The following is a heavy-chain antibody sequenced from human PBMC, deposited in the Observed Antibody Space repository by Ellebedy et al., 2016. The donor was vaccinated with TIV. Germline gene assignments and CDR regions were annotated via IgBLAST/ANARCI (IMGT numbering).Heavy chain of an antibody. CDR2: ISRSSGHT. Sequence: PGGSLRLSCAGSGFTFSDYYMSWIRQPPGKGLEWISYISRSSGHTKYVDSVEGRFTISRDNAKNSLYLQMNSLGGEDTALYYCVRHTYYLDDSGYIGAFEIWGQGTMVTVSS. CDR3: VRHTYYLDDSGYIGAFEI. D-gene: IGHD3-22*01. V-gene: IGHV3-11*06. CDR1: GFTFSDYY. J-gene: IGHJ3*02.